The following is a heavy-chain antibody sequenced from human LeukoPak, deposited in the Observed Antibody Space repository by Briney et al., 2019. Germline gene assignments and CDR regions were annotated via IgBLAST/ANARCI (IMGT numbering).Heavy chain of an antibody. J-gene: IGHJ4*02. V-gene: IGHV3-48*01. D-gene: IGHD4-11*01. CDR2: ISRDSNII. CDR3: AKSLSTTVTTDY. CDR1: GFIFSRDS. Sequence: GGSLRLSCAASGFIFSRDSMNWVRQAPGKGLEWISYISRDSNIIFYADSVKGRFTISRGNSKNTLYLQMNSLRAEDTAVYYCAKSLSTTVTTDYWGQGTLVTVSS.